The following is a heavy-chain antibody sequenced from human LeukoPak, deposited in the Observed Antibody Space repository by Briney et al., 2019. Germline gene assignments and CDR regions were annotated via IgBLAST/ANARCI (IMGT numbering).Heavy chain of an antibody. CDR1: GGSFSGYY. CDR3: ARDGYYYGSGTPTGIGY. J-gene: IGHJ4*02. V-gene: IGHV4-34*01. CDR2: INHSGST. Sequence: SETLSLTCAVYGGSFSGYYWSWIRQPPGKGLEGIGEINHSGSTNYNPSLKSRVTISVDTSKNQFSLKLSSVTAADTAVYYCARDGYYYGSGTPTGIGYWGQGTLVTVSS. D-gene: IGHD3-10*01.